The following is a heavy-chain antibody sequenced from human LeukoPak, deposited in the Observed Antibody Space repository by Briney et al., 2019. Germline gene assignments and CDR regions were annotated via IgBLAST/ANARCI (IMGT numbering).Heavy chain of an antibody. CDR1: GGSISSSSYY. CDR2: IYYSGST. D-gene: IGHD6-19*01. CDR3: ARVAGGGWYYYYYMDV. J-gene: IGHJ6*03. V-gene: IGHV4-39*07. Sequence: SETLSLTCTVSGGSISSSSYYWGWIRQPPGKGLEWIGSIYYSGSTYYNPSLKSRVTISVDTSKNQFSLKLSSVTAADTAVYYCARVAGGGWYYYYYMDVWGKGTTVTISS.